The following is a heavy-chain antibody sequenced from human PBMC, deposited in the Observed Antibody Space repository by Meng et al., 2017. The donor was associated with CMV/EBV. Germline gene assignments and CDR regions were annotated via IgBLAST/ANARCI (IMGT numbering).Heavy chain of an antibody. J-gene: IGHJ5*02. CDR1: GGSISSSRYY. V-gene: IGHV4-39*07. D-gene: IGHD3-3*01. CDR2: IYYSGST. CDR3: ASRITIFGVVTAFYP. Sequence: QLLLQGSGPGLVKPSETLSLPGTVSGGSISSSRYYWGWIRQPPGKGLEWIGSIYYSGSTYYNPSLKSRVTISVDTSKNQFSLKLSSVTAADTAVYYCASRITIFGVVTAFYPWGQGTLVTVSS.